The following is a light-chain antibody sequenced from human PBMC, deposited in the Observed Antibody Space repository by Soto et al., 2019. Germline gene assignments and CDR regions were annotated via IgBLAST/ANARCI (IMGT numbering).Light chain of an antibody. CDR2: GAS. V-gene: IGKV3-20*01. CDR3: HQYGSSPLT. Sequence: EIVLTQSPGTLSLSPGERATLSCRASQSVTSSYLAWYQQKPGQAPRLLIYGASSRATGIPDRFSGSGSGTHFTLTIGRLEPQDFARYYCHQYGSSPLTFGGGTKVEIK. J-gene: IGKJ4*01. CDR1: QSVTSSY.